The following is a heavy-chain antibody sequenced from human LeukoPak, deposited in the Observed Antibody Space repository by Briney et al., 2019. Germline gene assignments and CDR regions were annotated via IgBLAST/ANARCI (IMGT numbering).Heavy chain of an antibody. CDR2: IYHSGST. D-gene: IGHD3-3*01. CDR1: GYSISSGYY. J-gene: IGHJ3*02. CDR3: ARYNTYYDFWSGYRHDAFDI. V-gene: IGHV4-38-2*02. Sequence: ETSETLSLTCTVSGYSISSGYYWGWIRQPPGKGLEWIGSIYHSGSTYYNPSLKSRVTISVDTSKNQFSLKLSSVTAADTAVYYCARYNTYYDFWSGYRHDAFDIWGHGTMVTVSS.